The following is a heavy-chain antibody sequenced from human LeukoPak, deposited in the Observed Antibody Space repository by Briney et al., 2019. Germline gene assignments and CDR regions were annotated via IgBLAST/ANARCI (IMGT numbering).Heavy chain of an antibody. CDR2: ITYDGSKK. CDR3: AKGDTGYTSAWYVVDY. CDR1: GLTFSNYG. J-gene: IGHJ4*02. D-gene: IGHD6-19*01. Sequence: GGSLRLSCAASGLTFSNYGMHWVREAPGKGLGWVAAITYDGSKKYYADSVKGRFTISRDNSKNTMYLQMNSLRVEDTAVYYCAKGDTGYTSAWYVVDYWGQGTLVTVSS. V-gene: IGHV3-30*18.